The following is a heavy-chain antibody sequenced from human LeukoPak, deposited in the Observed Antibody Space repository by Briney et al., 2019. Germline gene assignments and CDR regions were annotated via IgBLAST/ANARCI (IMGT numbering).Heavy chain of an antibody. J-gene: IGHJ3*02. V-gene: IGHV4-39*01. D-gene: IGHD3-3*01. CDR1: GGSISSSSYY. CDR2: IYYSGST. Sequence: SETLSLTCTVSGGSISSSSYYWGWIRQPPGKGLEWIGSIYYSGSTYYNPSLKSRVTISVDTSKNQFSLKLSSVTAADTAVYYCARIDFWSGSSSFDIWGQGTMVTVSS. CDR3: ARIDFWSGSSSFDI.